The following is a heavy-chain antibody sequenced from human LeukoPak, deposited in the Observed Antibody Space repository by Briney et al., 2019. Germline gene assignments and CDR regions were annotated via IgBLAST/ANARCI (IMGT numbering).Heavy chain of an antibody. CDR2: IYYTGFS. V-gene: IGHV4-39*07. J-gene: IGHJ4*02. CDR3: ARQPAPPLGGNPDHFDF. CDR1: GGSIGTTDYY. Sequence: PSETLSLTCTVSGGSIGTTDYYWAWVRQPPGKGLEWIGTIYYTGFSYYNPSLKSRVTISVDTSKSQFSLTLWSLTAADSAIYYCARQPAPPLGGNPDHFDFWGQGSLVTVSS.